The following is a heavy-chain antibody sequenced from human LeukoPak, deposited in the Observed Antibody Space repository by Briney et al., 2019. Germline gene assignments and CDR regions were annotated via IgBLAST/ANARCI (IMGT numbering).Heavy chain of an antibody. J-gene: IGHJ4*02. D-gene: IGHD5-12*01. CDR1: GGSISSYY. Sequence: SETLSLTCTVSGGSISSYYWSWIRQPPGKGLEWIGYIYYSGSTNYNPSLKSRVTISVDTSKNQFSLKLSSVTAADTAVYFCARDRGSYSGYDFFDCWGQGTLVTVSS. CDR3: ARDRGSYSGYDFFDC. V-gene: IGHV4-59*12. CDR2: IYYSGST.